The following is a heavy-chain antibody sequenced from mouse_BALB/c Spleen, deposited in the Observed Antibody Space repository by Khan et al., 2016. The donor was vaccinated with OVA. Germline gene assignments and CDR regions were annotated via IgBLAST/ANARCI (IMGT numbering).Heavy chain of an antibody. J-gene: IGHJ3*01. Sequence: EVQLQESGPGLVKPSQSLSLTCTVTGYSITSDYAWNWIRQFPGNQLEWMGYISYSGSTSYTPSLKSRISITRDTSKNQFFLQLNSVTTEDTATYYWTGGRTYWGQGTLVTVST. CDR1: GYSITSDYA. V-gene: IGHV3-2*02. CDR3: TGGRTY. CDR2: ISYSGST. D-gene: IGHD1-1*02.